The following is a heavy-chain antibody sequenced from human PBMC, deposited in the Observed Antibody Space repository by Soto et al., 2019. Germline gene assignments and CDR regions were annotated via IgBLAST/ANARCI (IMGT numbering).Heavy chain of an antibody. J-gene: IGHJ4*02. Sequence: QVQLVQSGAEVKKPGASVRVSCKASGYTFTSYGISWVRQAPGQGLEWMGWISAYNGNTNYAQKLQGRVTMTTDTSTSTAYMELRSLRSDDTAVYYCARDLEYNWNHGSGDYWGQGTLVTVSS. CDR3: ARDLEYNWNHGSGDY. D-gene: IGHD1-20*01. CDR1: GYTFTSYG. V-gene: IGHV1-18*01. CDR2: ISAYNGNT.